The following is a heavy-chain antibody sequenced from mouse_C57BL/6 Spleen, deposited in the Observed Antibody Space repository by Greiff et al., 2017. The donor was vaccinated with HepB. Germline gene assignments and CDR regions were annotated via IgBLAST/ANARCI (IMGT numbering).Heavy chain of an antibody. CDR3: ARTGGSILLDY. V-gene: IGHV1-42*01. J-gene: IGHJ2*01. D-gene: IGHD1-1*01. CDR2: INPSTGGT. Sequence: VQLQQSGPELVKPGASVKISCKASGYSFTGYYMNWVKQSPEKSLEWIGEINPSTGGTTYNQKFKAKATLTVDKSSSTAYMQLKSLTSEDHAVYYCARTGGSILLDYWGQGTTLTVSS. CDR1: GYSFTGYY.